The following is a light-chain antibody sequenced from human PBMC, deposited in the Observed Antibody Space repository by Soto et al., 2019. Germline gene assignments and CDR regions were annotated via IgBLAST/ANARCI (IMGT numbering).Light chain of an antibody. V-gene: IGLV1-40*01. CDR3: QSYDSIGVV. Sequence: QAVVTQPPSVSGAPGQRVTISCTGSSSNIGAGYDVHWYQQLPGTAPKLLIYGNSNRPSGVPDRFSGSKSGTSASLAITGLQAEDEADYYCQSYDSIGVVFGGGTKLTVL. J-gene: IGLJ2*01. CDR2: GNS. CDR1: SSNIGAGYD.